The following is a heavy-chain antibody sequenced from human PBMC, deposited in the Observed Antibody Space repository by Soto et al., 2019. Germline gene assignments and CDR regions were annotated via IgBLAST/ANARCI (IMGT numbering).Heavy chain of an antibody. J-gene: IGHJ4*02. CDR3: ARGDTFGGVIALGYFDY. D-gene: IGHD3-16*02. CDR1: GGTFSSYT. CDR2: IIPYHGIA. V-gene: IGHV1-69*02. Sequence: GASVKVSCKASGGTFSSYTISWVRQAPGQGLEWMGRIIPYHGIANYAQKLQGRVTMTADTSTSTAYMELRSLRSDDTAVYYCARGDTFGGVIALGYFDYWGQGTLVTVPQ.